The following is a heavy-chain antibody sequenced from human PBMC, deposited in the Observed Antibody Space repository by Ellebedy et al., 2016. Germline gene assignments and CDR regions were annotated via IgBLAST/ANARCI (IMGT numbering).Heavy chain of an antibody. CDR1: GLPFSTFF. V-gene: IGHV3-23*01. D-gene: IGHD3-22*01. CDR3: AREDYYDSYGYFVY. J-gene: IGHJ4*02. CDR2: IGGSGGDT. Sequence: GESLKISXAVSGLPFSTFFMSWVRQAPGKGLEWVSSIGGSGGDTHYAESVKGRFSISRDNSKNTLSLQMNTLRADDTAVYYCAREDYYDSYGYFVYWGQGTLVTVSS.